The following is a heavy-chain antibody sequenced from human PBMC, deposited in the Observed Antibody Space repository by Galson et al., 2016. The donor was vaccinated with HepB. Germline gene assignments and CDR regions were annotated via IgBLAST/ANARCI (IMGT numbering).Heavy chain of an antibody. Sequence: QSGAEVTKPGESLRISCQGSGYDFSNFWISWVRQTPGKGLEWMVRMDPSDSYASFNPSFEGHVSISADKSINTAYLHLTTLKPTDTAIYYCARHAIFGSEDWFDPWGQGTLVIVSS. CDR3: ARHAIFGSEDWFDP. J-gene: IGHJ5*02. D-gene: IGHD3-3*01. CDR1: GYDFSNFW. V-gene: IGHV5-10-1*01. CDR2: MDPSDSYA.